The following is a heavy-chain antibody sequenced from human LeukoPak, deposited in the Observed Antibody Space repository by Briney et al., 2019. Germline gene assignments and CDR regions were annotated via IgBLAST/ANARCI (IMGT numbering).Heavy chain of an antibody. J-gene: IGHJ4*02. CDR3: ARLDDSSGYYMWDY. CDR2: ISAYNGNT. Sequence: ASVKVSCKASGYTFTSYGISWARQAPGQGLGRMGWISAYNGNTNYAQKPQGRVTMTTDTSTSTAYMELRSLRSDDTAVYYCARLDDSSGYYMWDYWGQGTLVTVSS. V-gene: IGHV1-18*01. CDR1: GYTFTSYG. D-gene: IGHD3-22*01.